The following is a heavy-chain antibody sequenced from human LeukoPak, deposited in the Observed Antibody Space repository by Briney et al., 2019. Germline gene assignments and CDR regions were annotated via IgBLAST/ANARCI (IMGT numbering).Heavy chain of an antibody. CDR2: ISGSGGST. J-gene: IGHJ4*02. D-gene: IGHD2/OR15-2a*01. V-gene: IGHV3-23*01. Sequence: GGSLRLSCAASEFTFSSYGMSWVRQAPGKGLEWVSSISGSGGSTQYADSVQGRFAISRDNSKNTLYLQMNSLRAEDTAVYYCAKDPFLFGYFDYWGQGTLVTVSS. CDR1: EFTFSSYG. CDR3: AKDPFLFGYFDY.